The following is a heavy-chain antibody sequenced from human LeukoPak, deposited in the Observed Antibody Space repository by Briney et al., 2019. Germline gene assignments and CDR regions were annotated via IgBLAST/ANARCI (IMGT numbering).Heavy chain of an antibody. CDR1: GFTFSDYY. CDR3: ARVGSGSWYPFDY. D-gene: IGHD6-13*01. CDR2: ISSSGSTI. Sequence: GGSLRLPCAASGFTFSDYYMSWIRQAPGKGLEWVSYISSSGSTIYYADSVKGRFTFSRDNAKNSLYLQMNSLRAEDTAVYYCARVGSGSWYPFDYWGQGTLVTVSS. J-gene: IGHJ4*02. V-gene: IGHV3-11*04.